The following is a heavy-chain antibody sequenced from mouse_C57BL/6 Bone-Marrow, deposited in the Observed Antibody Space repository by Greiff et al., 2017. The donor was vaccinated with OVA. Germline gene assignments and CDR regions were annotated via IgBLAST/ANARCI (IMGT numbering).Heavy chain of an antibody. J-gene: IGHJ2*01. CDR2: ISDGGSYT. CDR3: AREGLGRNY. V-gene: IGHV5-4*01. Sequence: EVQLVESGGGLVKPGGSLKLSCAASGFTFSSYAMSWVRQTPEKRLEWVATISDGGSYTYYPDNVKGRFTISRDNAKNNLYLQMSHLKSEDTAMYYCAREGLGRNYWGQGTTLTVSS. D-gene: IGHD4-1*01. CDR1: GFTFSSYA.